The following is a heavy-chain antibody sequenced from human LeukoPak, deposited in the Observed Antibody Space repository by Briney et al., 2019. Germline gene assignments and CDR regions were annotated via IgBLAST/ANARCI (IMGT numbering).Heavy chain of an antibody. J-gene: IGHJ4*02. CDR2: INHSGST. V-gene: IGHV4-34*01. Sequence: PSETLSLTCAVYGGSFSGYYWSWIRQPPGKGLEWIGEINHSGSTNYNPSLKSRVTISVDTSKNQFSLKLSSVTAAYTAVYYCARAWSGYYSFDYWGQGTLVTVSS. D-gene: IGHD3-3*01. CDR3: ARAWSGYYSFDY. CDR1: GGSFSGYY.